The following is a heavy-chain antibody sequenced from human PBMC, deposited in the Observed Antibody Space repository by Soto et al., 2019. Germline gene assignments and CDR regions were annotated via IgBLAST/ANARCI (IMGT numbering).Heavy chain of an antibody. V-gene: IGHV3-7*01. CDR1: GFSISDYW. J-gene: IGHJ4*02. D-gene: IGHD5-12*01. CDR3: CHTWM. Sequence: EVQMVESGGGLVQPGGSLRLSCAASGFSISDYWMSWVRQAPGKGLEWVGNINEDGSEENYVDSVKGRFTISRDNARNSLYLPMNSLRDEDTAVYYCCHTWMGGQGTLVTVSS. CDR2: INEDGSEE.